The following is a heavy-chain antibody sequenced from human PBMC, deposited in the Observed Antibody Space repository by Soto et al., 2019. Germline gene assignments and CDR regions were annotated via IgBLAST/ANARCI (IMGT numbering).Heavy chain of an antibody. CDR2: ISAYNGNT. Sequence: GASVKVSCKASGYTFARYGISWVRQAPGQGLEWMGWISAYNGNTNYAQKLQGRVTMTTDTSTSTAYMELRSLRSDDTAVYYCARDPPLHSGYDDYYYGMDVWGQGTTVTVSS. V-gene: IGHV1-18*01. J-gene: IGHJ6*02. D-gene: IGHD5-12*01. CDR1: GYTFARYG. CDR3: ARDPPLHSGYDDYYYGMDV.